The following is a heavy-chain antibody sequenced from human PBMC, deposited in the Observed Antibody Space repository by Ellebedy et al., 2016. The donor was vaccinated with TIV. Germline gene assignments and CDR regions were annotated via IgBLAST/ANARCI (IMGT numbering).Heavy chain of an antibody. CDR1: RYTFTGYY. CDR2: INPNSGGT. V-gene: IGHV1-2*04. Sequence: ASVKVSXKASRYTFTGYYMHWVRQAPGQGLEWMGWINPNSGGTNYAQKFQGWVTMTRDTSISTAYMELSRLRSDDTAVYYCARGSTTVTTPYYFDYWGQGTLVTVSS. D-gene: IGHD4-17*01. J-gene: IGHJ4*02. CDR3: ARGSTTVTTPYYFDY.